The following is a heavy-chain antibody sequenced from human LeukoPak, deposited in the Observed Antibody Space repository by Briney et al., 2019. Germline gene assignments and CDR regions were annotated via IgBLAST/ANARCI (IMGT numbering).Heavy chain of an antibody. CDR2: INHSGST. D-gene: IGHD2-15*01. J-gene: IGHJ4*02. Sequence: PGGSLRLSCAASGFTFSSYAMSWVRQPPGKGLEWIGEINHSGSTNYNPSLKSRVTISVDTSKNQFSLKLSSVTAADTAVYYCARRYCSGGSCYPLGFDYWGQGTLVTVSS. CDR1: GFTFSSYA. V-gene: IGHV4-34*01. CDR3: ARRYCSGGSCYPLGFDY.